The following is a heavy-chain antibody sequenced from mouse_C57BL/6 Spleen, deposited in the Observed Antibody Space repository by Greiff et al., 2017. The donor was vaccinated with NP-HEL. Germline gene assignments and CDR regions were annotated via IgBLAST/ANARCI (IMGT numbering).Heavy chain of an antibody. CDR2: ISSGSSTI. J-gene: IGHJ4*01. V-gene: IGHV5-17*01. CDR3: ARGPSIYYDSRTYYAMDY. Sequence: EVHLVESGGGLVKPGGSLKLSCAASGFTFSDYGMHWVRQAPEKGLEWVAYISSGSSTIYYADTVKGRFTISRDNAKNTLFLQMTSLRSEDTAMYYCARGPSIYYDSRTYYAMDYWGQGTSVTVSS. CDR1: GFTFSDYG. D-gene: IGHD1-1*01.